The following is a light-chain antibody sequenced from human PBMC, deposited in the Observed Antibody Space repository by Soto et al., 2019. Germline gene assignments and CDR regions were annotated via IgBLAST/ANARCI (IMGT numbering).Light chain of an antibody. CDR3: QSYDSSLTGPVV. V-gene: IGLV1-40*01. J-gene: IGLJ2*01. CDR1: SSNIGAGYD. CDR2: GDN. Sequence: QSVLTQPPSVSGAPGQRVTISCTGNSSNIGAGYDVHWYQQVPGTAPKLLIYGDNNRPSGVPDRFSGSKSGTSAYLAITGLQAEDEADYNCQSYDSSLTGPVVFGGGTKVTVL.